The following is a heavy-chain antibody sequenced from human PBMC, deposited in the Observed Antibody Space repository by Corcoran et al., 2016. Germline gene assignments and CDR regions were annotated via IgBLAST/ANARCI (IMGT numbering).Heavy chain of an antibody. CDR3: ARDVTYYDFWSGYSDV. D-gene: IGHD3-3*01. Sequence: QVQLVQSGAEVKKPGASVKVSCKASGYTFTSYYMHWVRQAPGQGLEWMGIINPSGGSTSYAQKFQGRVTMTRDTSTSTVYMELSSLRSEDTAVYYCARDVTYYDFWSGYSDVWGQGTTVTVSS. V-gene: IGHV1-46*01. J-gene: IGHJ6*02. CDR2: INPSGGST. CDR1: GYTFTSYY.